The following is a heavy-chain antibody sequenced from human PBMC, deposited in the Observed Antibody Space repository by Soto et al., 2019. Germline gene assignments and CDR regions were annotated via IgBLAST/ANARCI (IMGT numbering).Heavy chain of an antibody. J-gene: IGHJ6*02. CDR1: GFTFSSYA. Sequence: VGSLRLSCAASGFTFSSYAMSWVRQAPGKGLEWVSAISGSGGSTYYADSVKGRFTISRDNSKNTLYLQMNSLRAEDTAVYYCAKDDGVRAVHYYYYYGMDVWGQGTTVTVSS. V-gene: IGHV3-23*01. CDR3: AKDDGVRAVHYYYYYGMDV. D-gene: IGHD3-3*01. CDR2: ISGSGGST.